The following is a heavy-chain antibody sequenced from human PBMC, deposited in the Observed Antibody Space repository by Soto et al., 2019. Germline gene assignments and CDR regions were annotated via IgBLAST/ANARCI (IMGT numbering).Heavy chain of an antibody. D-gene: IGHD2-15*01. CDR2: IKQDGSEK. Sequence: PGGSLRLSCAASGFTFSSYRMSWVRQAPGKGLEWVANIKQDGSEKYYVDSVKGRFTISRDNAMNSLYLQMNSLRAEDTAVYYCARVGVVVVVAATNKDAFDIWGQGTMVTVSS. V-gene: IGHV3-7*05. CDR3: ARVGVVVVVAATNKDAFDI. CDR1: GFTFSSYR. J-gene: IGHJ3*02.